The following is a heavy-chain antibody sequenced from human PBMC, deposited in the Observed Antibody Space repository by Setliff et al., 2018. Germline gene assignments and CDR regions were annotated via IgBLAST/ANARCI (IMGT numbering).Heavy chain of an antibody. D-gene: IGHD7-27*01. V-gene: IGHV4-59*01. CDR3: ARVTNWGLDLRFDP. Sequence: KASETLSLTCTVSGDSISSYYWSWIRQPPGKGLEWIGYIYYSGSTNYNPSLESRVTMSVATFENHFSLKLNSLTAADTAVYYCARVTNWGLDLRFDPWGQGILVTVSS. J-gene: IGHJ5*02. CDR1: GDSISSYY. CDR2: IYYSGST.